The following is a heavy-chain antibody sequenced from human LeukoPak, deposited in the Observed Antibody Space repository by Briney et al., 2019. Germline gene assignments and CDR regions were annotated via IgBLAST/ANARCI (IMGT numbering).Heavy chain of an antibody. D-gene: IGHD3-22*01. Sequence: GSLRLSCAASGFTFSSYAMSWVRQAPGKGLEWIGYVYYSGSTNYNPSLKSRVTISVDTSKNQFSLKLSSVTAADTAVYYCARFSIYYDSSGYHDAFDIWGQGTMVTVSS. CDR2: VYYSGST. CDR1: GFTFSSYA. V-gene: IGHV4-59*08. CDR3: ARFSIYYDSSGYHDAFDI. J-gene: IGHJ3*02.